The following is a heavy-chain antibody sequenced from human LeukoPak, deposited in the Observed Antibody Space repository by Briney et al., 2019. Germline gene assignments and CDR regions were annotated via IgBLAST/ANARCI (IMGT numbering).Heavy chain of an antibody. CDR2: ISGSGGST. J-gene: IGHJ4*02. D-gene: IGHD6-19*01. CDR3: AKDIQGSGWLSLFDY. Sequence: GGSLRLSCAASGFTFSSYAMSWVRQAPGKGLEWVSAISGSGGSTYYADSVKGRFTISRDNSKNTLYLQMNSLRAEDTAVYYCAKDIQGSGWLSLFDYWGQGTLVTVSS. CDR1: GFTFSSYA. V-gene: IGHV3-23*01.